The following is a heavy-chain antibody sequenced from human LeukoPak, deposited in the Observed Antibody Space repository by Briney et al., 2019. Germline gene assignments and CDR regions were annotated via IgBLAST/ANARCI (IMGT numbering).Heavy chain of an antibody. J-gene: IGHJ6*03. V-gene: IGHV3-64*01. D-gene: IGHD2-2*01. Sequence: GGSLRLSCAASGFSFSSYAMHWVRQAPGKGLEYVSVISSNGGSTYYANSVKDRFTISRDNSKNTLYLQMGSLRAEDMAVYYCARLTIVDCSSTSCPGDMDVWGRGTTVTVSS. CDR3: ARLTIVDCSSTSCPGDMDV. CDR1: GFSFSSYA. CDR2: ISSNGGST.